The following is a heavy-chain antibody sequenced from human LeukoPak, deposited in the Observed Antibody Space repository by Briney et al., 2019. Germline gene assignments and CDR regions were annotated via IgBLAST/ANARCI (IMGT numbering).Heavy chain of an antibody. V-gene: IGHV3-30*03. CDR2: ISYDGSNK. Sequence: SGGSLRLSCAASGFTFSSYGMHWVRQAPGKGLEWVAVISYDGSNKYYADSVKGRFTISRDNSKNSLYLQMNSLRAEDTAVYYCARGYDNFDYWGQGTLVTVSS. D-gene: IGHD3-3*01. CDR1: GFTFSSYG. J-gene: IGHJ4*02. CDR3: ARGYDNFDY.